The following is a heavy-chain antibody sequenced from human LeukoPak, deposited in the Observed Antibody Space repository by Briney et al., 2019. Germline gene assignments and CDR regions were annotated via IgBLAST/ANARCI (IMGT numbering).Heavy chain of an antibody. D-gene: IGHD2-2*01. CDR2: IFASGST. Sequence: SETLFLTCTVSGGSINNFHWSRIRQPAGKGLEWIGRIFASGSTNYNPSLKSRITMSVDASKNQFSLKLRSVTAADTAMYYCVRDCSSVTCFDYWGQGALVTVSS. CDR3: VRDCSSVTCFDY. J-gene: IGHJ4*02. V-gene: IGHV4-4*07. CDR1: GGSINNFH.